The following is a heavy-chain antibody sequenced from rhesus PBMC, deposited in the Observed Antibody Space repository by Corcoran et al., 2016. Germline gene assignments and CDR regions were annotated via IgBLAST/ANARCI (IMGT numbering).Heavy chain of an antibody. CDR3: ARQDIAAGHGLDS. J-gene: IGHJ6*01. CDR1: GGSVSGYW. CDR2: SRCGGST. V-gene: IGHV4-160*01. Sequence: QVQLQQWGEGLVKPSETLSLTCAVYGGSVSGYWWGWIRQPPGKGQEWIGRSRCGGSTNYTPSLKSRVTSSIDTSKNQLSLKLSAVTAADTAVYYCARQDIAAGHGLDSWGQGVVVTVSS. D-gene: IGHD6-13*01.